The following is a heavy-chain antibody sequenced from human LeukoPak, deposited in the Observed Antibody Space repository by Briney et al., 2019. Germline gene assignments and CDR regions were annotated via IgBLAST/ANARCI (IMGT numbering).Heavy chain of an antibody. CDR1: GFTFSSYA. CDR2: ISGSGGST. V-gene: IGHV3-23*01. D-gene: IGHD4-17*01. Sequence: PGGSLRLSCAASGFTFSSYAMSWVRQAPGKGLEWVSTISGSGGSTYYADSVKGRFTISRDNSKNTLYLQMNSLRAEDTAVYYCAKTDYGDSYFDYWGQGTLVTVSS. CDR3: AKTDYGDSYFDY. J-gene: IGHJ4*02.